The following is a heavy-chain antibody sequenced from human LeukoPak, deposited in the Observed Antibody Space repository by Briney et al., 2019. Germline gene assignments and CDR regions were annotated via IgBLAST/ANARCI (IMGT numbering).Heavy chain of an antibody. CDR3: AREWGYYDY. J-gene: IGHJ4*02. Sequence: GGSLRLSCAASGFTFSNYWMTWVRQAPGKGLEWVANIKQDGSEIFYVDSVKGRFTISRDNARNSLYLQMNSLRAEDTAVYYCAREWGYYDYWGQGTLVTVSS. CDR1: GFTFSNYW. D-gene: IGHD3-16*01. V-gene: IGHV3-7*01. CDR2: IKQDGSEI.